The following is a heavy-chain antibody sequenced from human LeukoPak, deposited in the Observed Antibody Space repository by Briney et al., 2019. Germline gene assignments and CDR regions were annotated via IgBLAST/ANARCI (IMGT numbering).Heavy chain of an antibody. D-gene: IGHD3-22*01. CDR2: IGASGADT. CDR3: ARRPRDTSGYYLGAFHD. V-gene: IGHV3-23*01. J-gene: IGHJ3*01. CDR1: GFTFTNYA. Sequence: GGSLRLSCAASGFTFTNYAMTWVRQAPGKGLEWVSVIGASGADTYYTDSVKGRFTVSRDNSQNTLFLHMSSLRAEDTAVYFCARRPRDTSGYYLGAFHDWGQGTTVTVSS.